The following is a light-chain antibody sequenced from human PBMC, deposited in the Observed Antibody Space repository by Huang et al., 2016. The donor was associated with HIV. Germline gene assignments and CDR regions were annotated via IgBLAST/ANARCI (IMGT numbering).Light chain of an antibody. J-gene: IGKJ4*01. V-gene: IGKV3-20*01. CDR3: QQYGESSPVT. CDR2: GAS. CDR1: QTITSSY. Sequence: EIVLTQSPGTLSLSPGERATLSCRASQTITSSYLAWYQRTPGQAPRPLSYGASSRATGIPDRFSGSGSGTDFTLTITRVEPEEFAVYYCQQYGESSPVTFGGGTKVEIK.